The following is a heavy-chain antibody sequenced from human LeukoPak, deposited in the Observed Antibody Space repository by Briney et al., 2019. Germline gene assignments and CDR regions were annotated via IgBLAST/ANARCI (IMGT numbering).Heavy chain of an antibody. Sequence: PSETLSLTCTVSGGSISSGGYYWSWIRQPPGKGLEWIGYIYHSGSTYYNPSLKSRVTISVDRSKNQFSLKLSSVTAADTAVYYGARDKGGGDFDYWGQGTLVTVSS. J-gene: IGHJ4*02. CDR2: IYHSGST. D-gene: IGHD3-16*01. CDR1: GGSISSGGYY. V-gene: IGHV4-30-2*01. CDR3: ARDKGGGDFDY.